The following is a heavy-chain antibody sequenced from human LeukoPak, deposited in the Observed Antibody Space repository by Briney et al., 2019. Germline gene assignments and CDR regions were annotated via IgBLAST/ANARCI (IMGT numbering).Heavy chain of an antibody. CDR1: GYTFTDYL. CDR2: LNPNSGDT. V-gene: IGHV1-2*02. Sequence: ASVKVSCKASGYTFTDYLIHWVRPAPGQGLEWIGWLNPNSGDTNQAQNFQGRVTLTRDTSISTAYMELIRLRSDDTAMYYCARGFCTAGDCYENDNWGQGTLVTVSS. D-gene: IGHD2-21*02. CDR3: ARGFCTAGDCYENDN. J-gene: IGHJ4*02.